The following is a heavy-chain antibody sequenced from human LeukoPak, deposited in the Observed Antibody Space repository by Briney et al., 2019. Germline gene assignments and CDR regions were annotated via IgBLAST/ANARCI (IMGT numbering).Heavy chain of an antibody. D-gene: IGHD6-19*01. J-gene: IGHJ4*02. CDR1: GYTFTSYY. CDR3: ARESAVAGPFDY. V-gene: IGHV1-46*01. Sequence: ASVKVSCKASGYTFTSYYMHWVRQAPGQGPEWMGIINPSGGSTSYAQKFQGRVTMTRDTSTSTVYMELSSLRSEDTAVYYCARESAVAGPFDYWGQGTLVTVSS. CDR2: INPSGGST.